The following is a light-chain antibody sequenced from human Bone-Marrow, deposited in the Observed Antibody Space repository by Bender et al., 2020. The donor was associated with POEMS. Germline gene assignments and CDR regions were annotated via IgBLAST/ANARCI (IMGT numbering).Light chain of an antibody. V-gene: IGLV3-1*01. CDR1: KLGDRY. J-gene: IGLJ2*01. Sequence: SYDLTQPPSVSVPPGQTGTITCSGFKLGDRYVCWYQQRPGQSPVLVIYQDNLRPSVIPERFSGSSSGNTATLTISGTQAVDEADYYCQAWDSSTVVFGGGTKLTVL. CDR3: QAWDSSTVV. CDR2: QDN.